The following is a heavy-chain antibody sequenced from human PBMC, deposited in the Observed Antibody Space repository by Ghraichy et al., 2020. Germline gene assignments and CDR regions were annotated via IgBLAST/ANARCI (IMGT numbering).Heavy chain of an antibody. D-gene: IGHD6-19*01. CDR1: EFTFSSYN. CDR3: AREIAAVTGADY. J-gene: IGHJ4*02. V-gene: IGHV3-48*02. Sequence: GGSLRLSFAASEFTFSSYNMNWVRQAPGKGLDWVSYINSGATYIVYADSVKGRFTVSRDDAKNSLYLQMNSLRDEDTAVYYCAREIAAVTGADYLGQGTLVTVSS. CDR2: INSGATYI.